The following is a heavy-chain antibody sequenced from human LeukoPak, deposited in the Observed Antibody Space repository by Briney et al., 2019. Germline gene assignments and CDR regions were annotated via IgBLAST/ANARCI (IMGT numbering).Heavy chain of an antibody. CDR2: INPNSGGT. Sequence: ASVKVSCKASGYTFAGYYIHWVRQAPGQGLEWMGWINPNSGGTNYAQKFQGRVTMTRDTSISTAYMELSRLRSDDTAVYYCARDLAAAMPRNWFDPWGQGTLVTVSS. J-gene: IGHJ5*02. V-gene: IGHV1-2*02. CDR1: GYTFAGYY. D-gene: IGHD2-2*01. CDR3: ARDLAAAMPRNWFDP.